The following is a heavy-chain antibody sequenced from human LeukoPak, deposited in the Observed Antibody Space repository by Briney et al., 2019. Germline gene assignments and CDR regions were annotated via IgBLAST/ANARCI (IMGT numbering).Heavy chain of an antibody. V-gene: IGHV4-39*07. CDR2: IYYSGST. J-gene: IGHJ4*02. CDR3: ARPGSSSWYYFDY. Sequence: PSETLSLTCTVSVGSISSSSYYWGWIRQPPGKWLEWIGSIYYSGSTYYNPSLKSRVTISVDTSKNQFSLKLSSVTAADTAVYYCARPGSSSWYYFDYWGQGTLVTVSS. CDR1: VGSISSSSYY. D-gene: IGHD6-13*01.